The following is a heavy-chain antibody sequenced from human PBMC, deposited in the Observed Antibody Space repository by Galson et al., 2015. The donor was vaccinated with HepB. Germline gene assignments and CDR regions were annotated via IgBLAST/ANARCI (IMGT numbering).Heavy chain of an antibody. Sequence: SLRLSCAVSGFMFSHYAMSWVRQAPGKGLEWVSGINDGGDKTYYADSVKGRFTISRDNSKNTLYLQMNSPRAEDTAVYYCARFYSGYSNNWCRRNLDYWGQGTLVTVSS. CDR2: INDGGDKT. J-gene: IGHJ4*02. CDR3: ARFYSGYSNNWCRRNLDY. V-gene: IGHV3-23*01. D-gene: IGHD5-18*01. CDR1: GFMFSHYA.